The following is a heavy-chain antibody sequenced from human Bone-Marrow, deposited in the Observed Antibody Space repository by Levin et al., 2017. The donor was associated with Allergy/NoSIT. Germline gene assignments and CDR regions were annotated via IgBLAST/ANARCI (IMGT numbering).Heavy chain of an antibody. Sequence: GESLKISCAASGFTFSTYAMHWVRQAPGKGLEWVAIISYDAKDKHYADSVKGRLTISRDNSRNTLYLEINSLRTEDTAMYYCARDPDPFTVTDFWGQGTLVTVSS. CDR2: ISYDAKDK. CDR1: GFTFSTYA. V-gene: IGHV3-30*04. CDR3: ARDPDPFTVTDF. D-gene: IGHD4-17*01. J-gene: IGHJ4*02.